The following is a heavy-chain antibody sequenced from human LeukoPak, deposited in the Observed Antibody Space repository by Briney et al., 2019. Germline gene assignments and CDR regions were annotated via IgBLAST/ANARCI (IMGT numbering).Heavy chain of an antibody. V-gene: IGHV3-74*01. CDR1: GFTFSSYW. CDR2: IKSDGST. D-gene: IGHD3-22*01. CDR3: ARAPSEIGGYYPEYFRH. Sequence: PGGSLRLSCAASGFTFSSYWMHWVRQAPGKGLGWVSRIKSDGSTNYAESVKGRFTISRDNAKNTVSLQMNSLRAEDTGVYYCARAPSEIGGYYPEYFRHWGQGTLVTVSS. J-gene: IGHJ1*01.